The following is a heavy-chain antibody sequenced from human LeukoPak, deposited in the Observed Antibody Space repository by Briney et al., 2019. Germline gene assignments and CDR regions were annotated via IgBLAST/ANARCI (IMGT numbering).Heavy chain of an antibody. D-gene: IGHD3-3*01. CDR1: GYSFTSYW. Sequence: GQSLNISCKGSGYSFTSYWIGWVRQMPVKDLEWMGIIYPVDSHTRYIPSFQGQVTISADKSISTAYLQWSSLKASDTAMYYCARQVSYDFWSGPPDYWGQGTLVTVSS. CDR2: IYPVDSHT. CDR3: ARQVSYDFWSGPPDY. V-gene: IGHV5-51*01. J-gene: IGHJ4*02.